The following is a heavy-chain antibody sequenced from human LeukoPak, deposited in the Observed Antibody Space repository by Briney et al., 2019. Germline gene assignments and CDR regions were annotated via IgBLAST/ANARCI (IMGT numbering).Heavy chain of an antibody. V-gene: IGHV1-69*13. CDR1: GGTFSSYA. Sequence: SVKVSCKASGGTFSSYAISWVRQAPGQGLEWMGGIIPIFGTANYAQKFQGRVTITADESTSTAYMELSSLRSEDTAVYYCARGSVVVVPFDYYYGMDVWGQGTTVTVSS. CDR2: IIPIFGTA. D-gene: IGHD2-2*01. J-gene: IGHJ6*02. CDR3: ARGSVVVVPFDYYYGMDV.